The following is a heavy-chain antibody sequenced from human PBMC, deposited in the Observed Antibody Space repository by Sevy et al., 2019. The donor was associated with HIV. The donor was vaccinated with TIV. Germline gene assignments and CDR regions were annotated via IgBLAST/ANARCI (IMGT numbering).Heavy chain of an antibody. V-gene: IGHV3-23*01. CDR2: ISGSGGST. Sequence: GGSLRLSCAASGFIFSGYGMSWVRQAPGQGLEWVSAISGSGGSTYYAASVKGRFTISRDNFRNTLYLQMNSLRAEDTAVYYCAKDRITAARFQHWGQGTLVTVSS. CDR3: AKDRITAARFQH. CDR1: GFIFSGYG. J-gene: IGHJ1*01. D-gene: IGHD6-13*01.